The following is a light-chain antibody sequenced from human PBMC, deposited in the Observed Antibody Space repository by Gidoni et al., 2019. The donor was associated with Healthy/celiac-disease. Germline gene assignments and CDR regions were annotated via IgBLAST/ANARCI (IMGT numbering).Light chain of an antibody. CDR3: QSYDSSLSGVV. J-gene: IGLJ2*01. V-gene: IGLV1-40*01. Sequence: SVLTHPPSVSRAPGQWVTISCTGSISNIGAGYDVHWYQQLPGTAPKLLIYGNSNRPSGVPDRFSGSKSGTSASLAITGLQAEDEADYYCQSYDSSLSGVVFGGGTKLTVL. CDR1: ISNIGAGYD. CDR2: GNS.